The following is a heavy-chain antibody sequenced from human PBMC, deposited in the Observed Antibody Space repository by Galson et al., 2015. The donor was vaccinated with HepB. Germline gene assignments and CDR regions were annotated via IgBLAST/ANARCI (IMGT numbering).Heavy chain of an antibody. J-gene: IGHJ4*02. D-gene: IGHD6-19*01. CDR2: IYSGGGT. CDR1: GFTVSTNY. V-gene: IGHV3-53*01. Sequence: SLRLSCAASGFTVSTNYMSWVRQAPGKGLEWVSVIYSGGGTYYADSVKGRFTISRDNSKNTLYLQMNSLRAEDTAVYYCARHRVPAVAAAFDYWGQGTLVTVSS. CDR3: ARHRVPAVAAAFDY.